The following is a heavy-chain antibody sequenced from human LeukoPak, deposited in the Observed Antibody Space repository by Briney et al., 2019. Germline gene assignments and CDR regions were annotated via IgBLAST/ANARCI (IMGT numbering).Heavy chain of an antibody. D-gene: IGHD6-19*01. Sequence: SETLSLTCTVSGDSIKSSSYYWAWVRQPPGKGLEWIARIYYSGTTYYNPSLKSRVTISVDTSKNQFSLKLSSVTAADTAVYYCARGRAWAGHSSGWYFRYWGQGTLVTVSS. V-gene: IGHV4-39*07. J-gene: IGHJ4*02. CDR2: IYYSGTT. CDR3: ARGRAWAGHSSGWYFRY. CDR1: GDSIKSSSYY.